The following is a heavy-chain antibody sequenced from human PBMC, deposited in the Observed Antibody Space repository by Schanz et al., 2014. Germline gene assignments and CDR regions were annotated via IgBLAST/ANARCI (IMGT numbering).Heavy chain of an antibody. Sequence: EVRLVESGGGLVQPGGSLRLSCEASGFYFNSYSMNWVRRVPGKGLEWLSYIATSSSTRHYADSVKGRVTISRDKAKSSVSLQMRSLRVEGTGVYYCASGVHVSSLQKGLQFWGRGTLVIVSS. CDR2: IATSSSTR. D-gene: IGHD3-10*01. V-gene: IGHV3-48*01. J-gene: IGHJ1*01. CDR3: ASGVHVSSLQKGLQF. CDR1: GFYFNSYS.